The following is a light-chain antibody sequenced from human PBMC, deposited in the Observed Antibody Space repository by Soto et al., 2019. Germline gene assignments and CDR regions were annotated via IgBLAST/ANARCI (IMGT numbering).Light chain of an antibody. Sequence: QSALAQPASVSGSPGQSITVSCTGTSSDVGGYNYVSWYRQHPGKAPKLMIYEVSNRPSGVSNRFSGSKSGNTASLTISGLQAEDEADDYCSSYTSSSTLGVFGTGTKVTVL. CDR1: SSDVGGYNY. V-gene: IGLV2-14*01. J-gene: IGLJ1*01. CDR2: EVS. CDR3: SSYTSSSTLGV.